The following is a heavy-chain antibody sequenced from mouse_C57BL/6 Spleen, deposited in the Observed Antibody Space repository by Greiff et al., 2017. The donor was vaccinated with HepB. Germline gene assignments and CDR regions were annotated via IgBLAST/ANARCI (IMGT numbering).Heavy chain of an antibody. CDR2: IDPANGNT. V-gene: IGHV14-3*01. Sequence: VHVKQSVAELVRPGASVKLSCTASGFNIKNTYMHWVKQRPEQGLEWIGRIDPANGNTKYAPKFQGKATITADTSSNTAYLQLSSLTSEDTAIYYCARTYDYDVYAMDYWGQGTSVTVSS. D-gene: IGHD2-4*01. CDR1: GFNIKNTY. CDR3: ARTYDYDVYAMDY. J-gene: IGHJ4*01.